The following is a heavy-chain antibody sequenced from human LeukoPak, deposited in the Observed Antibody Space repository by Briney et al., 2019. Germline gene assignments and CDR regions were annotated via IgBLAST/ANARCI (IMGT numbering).Heavy chain of an antibody. CDR1: GFTFSSYA. CDR3: ARVGDRVTTIIYYYYMDV. V-gene: IGHV3-23*01. CDR2: ISGSGGST. Sequence: GGSLRLSCAASGFTFSSYAMSWVRQAPGKGLEWVSAISGSGGSTYYADSVKGRFTISRDNSKNTLYLQMNSLRAEDTALYYCARVGDRVTTIIYYYYMDVWGKGTTVTVSS. D-gene: IGHD2-21*02. J-gene: IGHJ6*03.